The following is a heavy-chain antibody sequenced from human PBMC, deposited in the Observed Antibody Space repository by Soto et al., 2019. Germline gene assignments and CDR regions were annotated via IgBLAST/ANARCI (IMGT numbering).Heavy chain of an antibody. CDR2: INPSGGST. V-gene: IGHV1-46*01. CDR1: GYTFTSYY. Sequence: GASVKVSCKASGYTFTSYYMHWVRQAPGQGLEWMGIINPSGGSTSYAQKFQGRVTMTRDTSTSTVYMELSSLRSEDTAVYYCARDHARPLGSSSGLFYYWGQGTLVTVSS. J-gene: IGHJ4*02. D-gene: IGHD1-26*01. CDR3: ARDHARPLGSSSGLFYY.